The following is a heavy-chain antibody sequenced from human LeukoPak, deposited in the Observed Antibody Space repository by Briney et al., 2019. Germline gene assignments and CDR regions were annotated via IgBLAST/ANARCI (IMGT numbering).Heavy chain of an antibody. CDR1: GFTFSSYS. CDR3: ARGARGFWSGYYDY. V-gene: IGHV3-48*01. J-gene: IGHJ4*02. D-gene: IGHD3-3*01. CDR2: ISSGSSTI. Sequence: GGSLRLSCAASGFTFSSYSMNWVRQAPGKGLEWVSYISSGSSTIYYTDSVKGRFTISRDNAKNSLYLQMNSLRAEDTAVYYCARGARGFWSGYYDYWGQRTLVTVSS.